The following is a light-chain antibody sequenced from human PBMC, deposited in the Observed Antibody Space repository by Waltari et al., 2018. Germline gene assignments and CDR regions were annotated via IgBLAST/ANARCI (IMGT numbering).Light chain of an antibody. CDR1: SSEVGGYNY. CDR2: EGS. Sequence: QSALTQPASVSGSPGQSITISCAGTSSEVGGYNYVSWYQQHPGKAPKLMIYEGSNRPSGVSNRFFGSKAGTATSMTSSVLPDEEAADYSCSSYTSSSSVVFGGGTKLTVL. CDR3: SSYTSSSSVV. J-gene: IGLJ2*01. V-gene: IGLV2-14*01.